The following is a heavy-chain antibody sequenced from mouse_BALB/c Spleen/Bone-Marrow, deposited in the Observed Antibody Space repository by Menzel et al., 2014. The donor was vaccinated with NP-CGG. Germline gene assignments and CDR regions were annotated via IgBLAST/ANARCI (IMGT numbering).Heavy chain of an antibody. D-gene: IGHD2-12*01. CDR2: INPYNGAT. Sequence: VQLQQPGPELVKPGASVKISCKASGYSFTDYYMHWVKQSHVKSLEWIGSINPYNGATSYNQNFKDKASLTVDKSSTTAYMELRSLTSEDSAVYYCATDRYDEDYAMDYWGQGTSVTVSS. J-gene: IGHJ4*01. CDR3: ATDRYDEDYAMDY. CDR1: GYSFTDYY. V-gene: IGHV1-26*01.